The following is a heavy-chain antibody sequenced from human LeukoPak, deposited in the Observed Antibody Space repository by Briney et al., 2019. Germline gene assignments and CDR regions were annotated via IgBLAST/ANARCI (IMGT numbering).Heavy chain of an antibody. J-gene: IGHJ4*02. CDR3: ARRVHYYDTSGYSYYFDY. Sequence: SETLSLTCAVYGGSFSGYYWSWIRQPPGKGLEWIGEINHSGSTNYNPSLKSRVTISVDTSKNHFSLKLSSVTAADTAVYYCARRVHYYDTSGYSYYFDYWGQGTLVTVSS. CDR1: GGSFSGYY. D-gene: IGHD3-22*01. CDR2: INHSGST. V-gene: IGHV4-34*01.